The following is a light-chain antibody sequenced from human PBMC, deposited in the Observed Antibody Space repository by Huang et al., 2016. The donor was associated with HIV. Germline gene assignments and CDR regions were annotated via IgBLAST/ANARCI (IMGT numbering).Light chain of an antibody. CDR3: MQGLQAPPT. V-gene: IGKV2-28*01. Sequence: EIVVTQSPLSLPVTPGQPASISCKSSQNLLHSDGNNLLDWYLQKPGQSPQRLLFMASNRAPGVSDRVSGSGSGTDFTLEISRVEAGDVGVYYCMQGLQAPPTFGQGTKLEI. CDR2: MAS. CDR1: QNLLHSDGNNL. J-gene: IGKJ2*01.